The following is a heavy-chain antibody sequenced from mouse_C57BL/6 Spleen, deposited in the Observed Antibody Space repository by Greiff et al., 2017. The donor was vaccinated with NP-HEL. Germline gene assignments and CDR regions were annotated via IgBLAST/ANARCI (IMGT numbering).Heavy chain of an antibody. V-gene: IGHV5-4*01. J-gene: IGHJ2*01. CDR2: ISDGGSYT. CDR3: ARAHGGYLFDY. Sequence: EVQVVESGGGLVKPGGSLKLSCAASGFTFSSYAMSWVRQTPEKRLEWVATISDGGSYTYYPDNVKGRFTISRDNAKNNLYLQMSHLKSEDTAVYYCARAHGGYLFDYWGQGTTLTVSS. CDR1: GFTFSSYA. D-gene: IGHD1-1*02.